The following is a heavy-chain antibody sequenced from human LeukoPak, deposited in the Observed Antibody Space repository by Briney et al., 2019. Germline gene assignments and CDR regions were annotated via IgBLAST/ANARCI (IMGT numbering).Heavy chain of an antibody. D-gene: IGHD2-2*01. CDR2: INPNSGGT. V-gene: IGHV1-2*02. Sequence: VASVKVSCKASGYTFTGYYMHWVRQARGQGLEWMGWINPNSGGTNYAQKFQGRVTMTRDTSISTAYMELSRLRSDDTAVYYCARNMGDIVVVLDYWGQGTLVTVSS. J-gene: IGHJ4*02. CDR1: GYTFTGYY. CDR3: ARNMGDIVVVLDY.